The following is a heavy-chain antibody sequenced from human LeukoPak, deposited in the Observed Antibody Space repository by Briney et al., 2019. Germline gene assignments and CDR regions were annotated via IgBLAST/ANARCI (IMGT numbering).Heavy chain of an antibody. CDR1: GFTVSSNY. D-gene: IGHD5-12*01. CDR2: INHSGST. V-gene: IGHV4-34*01. CDR3: ARGRIRTGYSGYLY. Sequence: GSLRLSCAASGFTVSSNYMSWVRQPPGKGLEWIGEINHSGSTNHNPSLKSRVTISVDTSKNQVSLKLSSVTAADTAVYYCARGRIRTGYSGYLYWGQGTLVTVSS. J-gene: IGHJ4*02.